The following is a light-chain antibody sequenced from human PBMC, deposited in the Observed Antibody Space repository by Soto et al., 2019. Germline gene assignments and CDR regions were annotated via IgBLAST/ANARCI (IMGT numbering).Light chain of an antibody. V-gene: IGLV1-40*01. CDR1: SSNIRAGYD. CDR2: GNS. Sequence: QSVLTQPPSVSGAPGQRVTISCTGRSSNIRAGYDVHWYQQLPGTAPKLLIYGNSNRPSGVPDRFSGSKSGTSASRAITGLQAEDEAEYYCQSYDSSLSGSRVFGTGTKLIVL. CDR3: QSYDSSLSGSRV. J-gene: IGLJ1*01.